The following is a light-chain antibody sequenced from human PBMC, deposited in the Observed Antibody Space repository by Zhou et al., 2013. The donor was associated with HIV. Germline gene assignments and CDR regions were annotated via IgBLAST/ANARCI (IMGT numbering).Light chain of an antibody. CDR2: GAS. Sequence: EIVMTQSPATLSVSPGERASLSCRASQSISSNLAWYQQKPGQAPRLLIYGASTRATGIPARFSGSGSGTEFTLTISRVEPEDFAVYSCQQYGSSPITFGQGTRLEI. CDR3: QQYGSSPIT. V-gene: IGKV3-15*01. CDR1: QSISSN. J-gene: IGKJ5*01.